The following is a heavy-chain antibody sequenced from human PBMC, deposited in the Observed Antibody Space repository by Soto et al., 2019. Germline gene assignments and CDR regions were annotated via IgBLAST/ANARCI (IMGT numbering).Heavy chain of an antibody. CDR1: GGSISSYY. CDR3: ARSDGIYSNSGMDV. J-gene: IGHJ6*02. Sequence: SETLSLICTVSGGSISSYYWSWIRQPPGKGLEWIGYIYYSGSTNYNPSLKSRVTISVDTSKNQFSLKLSSVTAADTAVYYCARSDGIYSNSGMDVGGQGTTVTVSS. CDR2: IYYSGST. V-gene: IGHV4-59*01.